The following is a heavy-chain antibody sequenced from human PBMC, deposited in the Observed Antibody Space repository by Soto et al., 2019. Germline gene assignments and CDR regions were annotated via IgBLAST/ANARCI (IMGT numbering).Heavy chain of an antibody. J-gene: IGHJ6*02. D-gene: IGHD3-3*01. Sequence: QVQLVQSGAEVKKPGASVKVACKTSGYTFTNYFVHWVRQAPGQGLEWMGAINPGSRITNYALKFQGRVTMTRDTSTNTVYLELSSLRSEDTAVYSCARDPNYYDFWAGSYYYHGMHVWGQGTTVTVSS. CDR3: ARDPNYYDFWAGSYYYHGMHV. V-gene: IGHV1-46*01. CDR2: INPGSRIT. CDR1: GYTFTNYF.